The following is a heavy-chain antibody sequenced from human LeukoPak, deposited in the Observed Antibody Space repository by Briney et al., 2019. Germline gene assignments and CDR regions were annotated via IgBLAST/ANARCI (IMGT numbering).Heavy chain of an antibody. CDR1: GYTFTGYY. J-gene: IGHJ4*02. CDR2: INPNSGGT. Sequence: GASVKVSCKASGYTFTGYYMLWVRQTPGQGLEWMGWINPNSGGTNYAQKFQGRVTMTRDTSISTAYMELSRLRSDDTAVYYCARDRYDFWSGYYTRYYFDYWGQGTLVTVSS. D-gene: IGHD3-3*01. CDR3: ARDRYDFWSGYYTRYYFDY. V-gene: IGHV1-2*02.